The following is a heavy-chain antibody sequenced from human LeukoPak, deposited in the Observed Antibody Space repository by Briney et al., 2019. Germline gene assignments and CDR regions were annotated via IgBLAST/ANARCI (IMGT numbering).Heavy chain of an antibody. CDR1: GGTFISYA. CDR2: IIPIFGTA. Sequence: ASVKVSCKASGGTFISYAISWVRQAPGQGLEWMGGIIPIFGTANYAQKFQGRVTITRDTSASTAYMELSSLRSEDTAVYFCARPLAVAGFDYWGQGTLVTVSS. J-gene: IGHJ4*02. V-gene: IGHV1-69*05. CDR3: ARPLAVAGFDY. D-gene: IGHD6-19*01.